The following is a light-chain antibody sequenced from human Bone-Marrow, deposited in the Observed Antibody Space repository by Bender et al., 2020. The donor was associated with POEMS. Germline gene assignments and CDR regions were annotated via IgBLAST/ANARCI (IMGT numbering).Light chain of an antibody. V-gene: IGLV3-21*02. J-gene: IGLJ3*02. CDR1: NIQTKN. CDR3: QEWVSSSDTWV. CDR2: HNT. Sequence: SYVLTQPPSVSVAPGQTAEISCGGDNIQTKNVNWNQQKPGQAPVLLVYHNTDRPSGIPELCSGSNSGNTATLNISRVGAGDEADFYCQEWVSSSDTWVFGGGTKLTVL.